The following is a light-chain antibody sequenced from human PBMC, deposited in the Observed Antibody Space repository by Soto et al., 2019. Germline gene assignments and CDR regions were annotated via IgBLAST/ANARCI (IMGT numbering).Light chain of an antibody. Sequence: VLTQSPGTLSLSPGERATLSCRASQSVSAGYLAWYQQKPGQAPRLLIYGPSNRATGIADRFSGSGSGTDFTLTISRLEPDDSAVYYCQQYGSSPTFGQGTRLEIK. J-gene: IGKJ5*01. CDR1: QSVSAGY. V-gene: IGKV3-20*01. CDR2: GPS. CDR3: QQYGSSPT.